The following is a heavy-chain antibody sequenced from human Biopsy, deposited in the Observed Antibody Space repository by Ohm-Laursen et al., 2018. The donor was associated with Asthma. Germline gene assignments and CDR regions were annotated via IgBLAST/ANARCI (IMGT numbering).Heavy chain of an antibody. J-gene: IGHJ6*02. CDR2: IMTVFGTT. Sequence: SVKVSCKAPGGTFSNFAISWVRQAPGQGLEWLGGIMTVFGTTTYAQKFQGRVTITADESMSTAYMEVTSLRSEDTAIYYCARCQVGYSSGWSLLLKKIYYPGMDVWGQGTAVTVSS. CDR1: GGTFSNFA. CDR3: ARCQVGYSSGWSLLLKKIYYPGMDV. V-gene: IGHV1-69*13. D-gene: IGHD6-19*01.